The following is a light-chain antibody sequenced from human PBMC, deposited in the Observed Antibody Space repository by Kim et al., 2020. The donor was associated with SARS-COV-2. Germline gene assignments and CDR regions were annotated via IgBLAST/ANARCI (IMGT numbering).Light chain of an antibody. CDR3: CSYGGTYNV. V-gene: IGLV2-11*01. CDR1: SSDVGGYNY. J-gene: IGLJ1*01. Sequence: QSALTQPRSVSGSPGQSVTISCTGTSSDVGGYNYVSWYQQHPGKAPKFMIYDVSERPSRVPDRFSGSKSGNTASLTISGLQAEDEADYYCCSYGGTYNVFGTGTKVTVL. CDR2: DVS.